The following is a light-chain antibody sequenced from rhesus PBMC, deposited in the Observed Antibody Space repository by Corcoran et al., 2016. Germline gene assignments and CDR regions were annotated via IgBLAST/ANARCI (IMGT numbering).Light chain of an antibody. Sequence: EIVMTQSPATLSLSPGERATLSCRASQSASSRSAWYQQKHVQAPRLLIYDASSRVTGITDRFSGSGSGTDLTLTISGLEPEDVAVYFCRPESNWYSFGQGAKVEI. CDR2: DAS. J-gene: IGKJ2*01. V-gene: IGKV3-17*02. CDR3: RPESNWYS. CDR1: QSASSR.